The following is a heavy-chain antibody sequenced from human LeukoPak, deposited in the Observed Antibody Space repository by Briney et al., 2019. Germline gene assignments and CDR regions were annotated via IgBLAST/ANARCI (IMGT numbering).Heavy chain of an antibody. D-gene: IGHD3-10*01. J-gene: IGHJ3*02. CDR3: ARDLAGSDAFDI. Sequence: SVKGRFTISRDNAKTSLYLQMNSLRAEDTAVYYCARDLAGSDAFDIWGQGTMVTVSS. V-gene: IGHV3-21*01.